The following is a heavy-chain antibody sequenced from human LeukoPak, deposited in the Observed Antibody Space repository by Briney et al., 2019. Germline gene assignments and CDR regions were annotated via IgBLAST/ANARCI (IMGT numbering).Heavy chain of an antibody. Sequence: ASVKVSCKASGYTFTGYYMHWVRQAPGQGLEWMGWISAYNGNTNYAQKLQGRVTMTTDTSTSTAYMELRSLRSDDTAVYYCARDSSIAVAGLDYWGQGTLVTVSS. V-gene: IGHV1-18*04. D-gene: IGHD6-19*01. CDR2: ISAYNGNT. CDR1: GYTFTGYY. J-gene: IGHJ4*02. CDR3: ARDSSIAVAGLDY.